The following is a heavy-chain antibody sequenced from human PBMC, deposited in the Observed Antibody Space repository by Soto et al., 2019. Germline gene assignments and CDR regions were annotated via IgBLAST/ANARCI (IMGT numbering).Heavy chain of an antibody. CDR3: TKYRRTDAQGYSFDY. D-gene: IGHD2-15*01. Sequence: SETLSLTCTVSGGSISVSYWSWIRQTPGKVLEWVGYIHYSGRTNYNPSLKSRVTMSVDSAKNQFSLQLSSVTAADTDVYFCTKYRRTDAQGYSFDYWGQRALVTVSS. J-gene: IGHJ4*02. CDR1: GGSISVSY. V-gene: IGHV4-59*01. CDR2: IHYSGRT.